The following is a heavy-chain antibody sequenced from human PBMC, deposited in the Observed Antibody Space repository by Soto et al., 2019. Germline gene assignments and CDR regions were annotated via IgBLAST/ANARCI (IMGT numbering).Heavy chain of an antibody. D-gene: IGHD3-22*01. V-gene: IGHV5-51*01. CDR2: IYPGDSDT. CDR1: GYSFTSYL. CDR3: AGPSDSSGYMRYTAFDI. J-gene: IGHJ3*02. Sequence: GESLKISFKGSGYSFTSYLICWVRQMPVKGLEWMGIIYPGDSDTRYSPSFQGQVTISADKYISTAYLQWSSLKASDTAMYYCAGPSDSSGYMRYTAFDIWGQGKMVTVSS.